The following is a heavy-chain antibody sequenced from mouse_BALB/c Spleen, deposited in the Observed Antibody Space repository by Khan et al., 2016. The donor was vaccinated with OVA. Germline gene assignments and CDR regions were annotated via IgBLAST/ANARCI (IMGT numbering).Heavy chain of an antibody. J-gene: IGHJ2*01. Sequence: QVQLKQSGAELVRPGASVTLSCKASGYKFTDCEIHWVKQTPVHGLEWIGAIDPETGGTAYTQKFKGKATLTADKSSSTAYMELRSLPSEDSAVYYCTLWLRRFYFDYWGQGTTLTVSS. CDR1: GYKFTDCE. CDR3: TLWLRRFYFDY. CDR2: IDPETGGT. D-gene: IGHD2-2*01. V-gene: IGHV1-15*01.